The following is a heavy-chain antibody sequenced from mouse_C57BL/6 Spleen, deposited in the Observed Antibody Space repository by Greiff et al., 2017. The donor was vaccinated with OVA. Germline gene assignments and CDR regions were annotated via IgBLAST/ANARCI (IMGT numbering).Heavy chain of an antibody. CDR2: ISYDGSN. D-gene: IGHD1-1*01. V-gene: IGHV3-6*01. Sequence: EVQLQQSGPGLVKPSQSLSLTCSVTGYSITSGYYWNWIRQFPGNKLEWMGYISYDGSNNYNPSLKNRISITRDTSKNQFFLKLNSVTTEDTATYYCARERYYDGSRDWYFDVWGTGTTVTVSS. CDR3: ARERYYDGSRDWYFDV. CDR1: GYSITSGYY. J-gene: IGHJ1*03.